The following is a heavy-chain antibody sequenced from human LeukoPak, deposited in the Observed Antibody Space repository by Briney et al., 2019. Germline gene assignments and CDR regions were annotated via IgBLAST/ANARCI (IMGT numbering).Heavy chain of an antibody. J-gene: IGHJ4*02. D-gene: IGHD4-17*01. V-gene: IGHV3-48*03. CDR3: ARFEPDGDYMGY. Sequence: PGGSLRLSCAASGFTLNNYEMNWVRQAPGKGLEWVSYIGSRDNTIYYADSVKGRFAISRDNAKKSLYLQMNSLRAEDTAVYYCARFEPDGDYMGYWGQGTLVTVSS. CDR1: GFTLNNYE. CDR2: IGSRDNTI.